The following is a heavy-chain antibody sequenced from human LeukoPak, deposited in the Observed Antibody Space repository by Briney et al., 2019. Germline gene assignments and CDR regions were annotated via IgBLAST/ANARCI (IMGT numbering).Heavy chain of an antibody. D-gene: IGHD6-13*01. CDR1: GGSFSSGSYY. CDR2: IYYSGST. CDR3: ARGGLGIPEAGTDNAFNI. J-gene: IGHJ3*02. V-gene: IGHV4-61*01. Sequence: SETLSLTCTVSGGSFSSGSYYWSWIRQPPGKGLEWIGYIYYSGSTNYNPSLKSRVTISVDTSKNQFSLKLSSVTAADTAVYYCARGGLGIPEAGTDNAFNIWAKGQWSPSLQ.